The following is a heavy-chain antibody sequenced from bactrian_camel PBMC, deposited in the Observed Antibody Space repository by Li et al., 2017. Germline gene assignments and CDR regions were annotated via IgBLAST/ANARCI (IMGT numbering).Heavy chain of an antibody. CDR1: ISTEC. CDR2: FYSDSGTT. J-gene: IGHJ6*01. Sequence: HVQLVESGGGSVQARGSLRLSCIYDISTECMGWVRQAPGKEREAVATFYSDSGTTTYADSVKGRFTISQDNSKKTLYLQMNSLKPEDTAMYYCAADPGGRLCFFLDPNFAYRGQGTQVTVS. CDR3: AADPGGRLCFFLDPNFAY. V-gene: IGHV3-2*01. D-gene: IGHD4*01.